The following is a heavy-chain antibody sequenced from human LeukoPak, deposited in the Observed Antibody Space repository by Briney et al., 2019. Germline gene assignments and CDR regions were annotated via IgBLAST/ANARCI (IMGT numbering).Heavy chain of an antibody. Sequence: SGTLSLTCAVSGGSISSNNWWSWVRQPPGKGLEWIGEIYHSDYTNYNPSLKSRVTISVDTSKNQFSLKLSSVTAADTAVYYCARGRGNFDYWGQGTLVTVSS. CDR3: ARGRGNFDY. CDR2: IYHSDYT. J-gene: IGHJ4*02. CDR1: GGSISSNNW. V-gene: IGHV4-4*02.